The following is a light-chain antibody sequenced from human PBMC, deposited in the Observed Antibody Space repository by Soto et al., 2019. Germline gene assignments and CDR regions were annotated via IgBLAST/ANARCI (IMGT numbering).Light chain of an antibody. CDR1: QSVSSY. CDR2: DAS. CDR3: QQRSNWPPLT. J-gene: IGKJ4*01. V-gene: IGKV3-11*01. Sequence: EIVLTQSPATLYLSPGERATLSCRASQSVSSYLAWYQQKPGQAPRLLIYDASNRATGIPARFSGSGSETDFTLTISSLEPEDFAVYYCQQRSNWPPLTFGGGTKVEIK.